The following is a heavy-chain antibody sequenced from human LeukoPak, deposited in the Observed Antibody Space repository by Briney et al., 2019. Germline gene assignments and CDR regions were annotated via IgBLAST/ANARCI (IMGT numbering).Heavy chain of an antibody. CDR1: GYTFTSYA. CDR3: AREDYYGSGSYIAMYNWFDP. V-gene: IGHV7-4-1*02. CDR2: INTNTGNP. D-gene: IGHD3-10*01. Sequence: ASVKVSCKASGYTFTSYAMNWVRRAPGQGLEWMGWINTNTGNPMYAQGFTGRFVFSLDTSVSTAYLQISSLKAEDTAVYYCAREDYYGSGSYIAMYNWFDPWGQGTLVTVSS. J-gene: IGHJ5*02.